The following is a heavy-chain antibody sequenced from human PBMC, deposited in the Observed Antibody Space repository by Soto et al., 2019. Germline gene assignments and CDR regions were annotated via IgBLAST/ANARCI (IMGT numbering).Heavy chain of an antibody. D-gene: IGHD3-22*01. CDR3: ARYLPHYYDSSGYPQGPFDP. J-gene: IGHJ5*02. V-gene: IGHV4-59*01. CDR2: IYYSGST. CDR1: GGSISSYY. Sequence: SETLSLTCTVSGGSISSYYWSWIRQPPGKGLEWIGYIYYSGSTNYNPSLKSRVTISVDTSKNQFSLKLSSVTAADTAVYYCARYLPHYYDSSGYPQGPFDPWGQGTLVTVSS.